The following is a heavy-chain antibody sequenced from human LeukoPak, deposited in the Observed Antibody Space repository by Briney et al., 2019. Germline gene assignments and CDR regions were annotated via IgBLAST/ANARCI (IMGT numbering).Heavy chain of an antibody. D-gene: IGHD1-14*01. Sequence: ASVKVSCKASGGTFSSYAISWVRQAPGQGLEWMGWMNPNSGNTGYAHKFQGRVTMTRDTSISTAYMELSSLRSEDTAVYYCATNAGRALYYYAVDVWGQGTTVTVSS. V-gene: IGHV1-8*02. J-gene: IGHJ6*02. CDR1: GGTFSSYA. CDR2: MNPNSGNT. CDR3: ATNAGRALYYYAVDV.